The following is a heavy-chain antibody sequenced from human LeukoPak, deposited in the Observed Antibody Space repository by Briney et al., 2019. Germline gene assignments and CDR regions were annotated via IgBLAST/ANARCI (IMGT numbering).Heavy chain of an antibody. Sequence: GGSLRLSCAASGFTFSSYAMHWVRQAPGKGLEWVAVISYGGSNKYYADSVKGRFTISRDNSKNTLYLQMNSLRAGDTAVYYCAREFVTQHYFDYWGQGTLVTVSS. CDR1: GFTFSSYA. CDR3: AREFVTQHYFDY. CDR2: ISYGGSNK. J-gene: IGHJ4*02. V-gene: IGHV3-30-3*01. D-gene: IGHD2-2*01.